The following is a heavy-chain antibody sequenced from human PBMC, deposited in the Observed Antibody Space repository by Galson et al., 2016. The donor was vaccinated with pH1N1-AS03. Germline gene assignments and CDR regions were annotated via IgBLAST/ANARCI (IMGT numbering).Heavy chain of an antibody. J-gene: IGHJ4*02. D-gene: IGHD3-10*01. V-gene: IGHV1-18*01. CDR3: ARSGSGSFYEGDF. Sequence: SVKVSCKASGYTFTNYGISWVRQAPGQGLEYMGWIGTYTIYAQKLQGRVTMTTDTSTSTAYMELRSLRSDDTAVYYRARSGSGSFYEGDFWGQGTLVSVSS. CDR2: IGTYT. CDR1: GYTFTNYG.